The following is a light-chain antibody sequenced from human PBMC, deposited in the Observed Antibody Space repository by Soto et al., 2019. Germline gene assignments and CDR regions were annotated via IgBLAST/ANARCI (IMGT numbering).Light chain of an antibody. CDR1: SSNIGTGYD. V-gene: IGLV1-40*01. J-gene: IGLJ2*01. CDR3: QSYDGXXXXXXX. Sequence: QSVLTQPPSVSGAPGQRVTISCTGSSSNIGTGYDVNWYQQLXXXAPKLLIYGNGNRPSGXPDRFSASKSGTSASLAITGXXXXDEADYYCQSYDGXXXXXXXXGXGTKLTVL. CDR2: GNG.